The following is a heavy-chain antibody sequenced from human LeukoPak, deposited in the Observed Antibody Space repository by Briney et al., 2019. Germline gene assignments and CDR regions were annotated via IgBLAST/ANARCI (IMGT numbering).Heavy chain of an antibody. CDR3: ARGGGKDAFDI. CDR1: GFTASSNY. CDR2: IYTGGST. V-gene: IGHV3-66*01. Sequence: GGSLRLSCAASGFTASSNYMSWVRQAPGKGLEWVSVIYTGGSTHYAESVKGRFTLSRDNSKNTLYLQMNSLRAEETAVYHCARGGGKDAFDIWGQGTMVTVSS. J-gene: IGHJ3*02. D-gene: IGHD3-16*01.